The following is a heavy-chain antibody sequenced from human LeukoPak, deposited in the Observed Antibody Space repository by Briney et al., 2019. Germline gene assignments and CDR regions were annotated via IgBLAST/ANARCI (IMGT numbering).Heavy chain of an antibody. D-gene: IGHD2-2*01. CDR2: ISWNSGSI. CDR1: GFTFDDYA. V-gene: IGHV3-9*03. CDR3: AKAGGDCSSTSCSYYGDSAAYFDY. Sequence: GGSLRLSCAASGFTFDDYAMHWVRQAPGKGLEWVSGISWNSGSIGYADSVKGRFTISRENPKNSLYLQMNSLRAEDMALYYCAKAGGDCSSTSCSYYGDSAAYFDYWGQGTLVTVSS. J-gene: IGHJ4*02.